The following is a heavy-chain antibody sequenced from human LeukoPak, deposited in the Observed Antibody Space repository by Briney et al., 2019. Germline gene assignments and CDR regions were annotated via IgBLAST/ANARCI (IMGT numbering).Heavy chain of an antibody. CDR2: TYYRSKWYY. D-gene: IGHD1-26*01. V-gene: IGHV6-1*01. Sequence: SQTLSLTCVISGDSVSSNSAAWNWIRQSPSRGLEWLGRTYYRSKWYYDYAVAVKSRISINPDTSKNQSSLQLSSVTPEDTAVYYCARDPVGGSTIFDYWGQGTLVTVSS. J-gene: IGHJ4*02. CDR3: ARDPVGGSTIFDY. CDR1: GDSVSSNSAA.